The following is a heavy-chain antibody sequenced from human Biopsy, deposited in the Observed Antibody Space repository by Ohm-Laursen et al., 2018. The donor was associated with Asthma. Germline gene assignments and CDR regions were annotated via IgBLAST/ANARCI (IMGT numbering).Heavy chain of an antibody. D-gene: IGHD1-1*01. J-gene: IGHJ4*02. CDR2: ISVYNGDT. Sequence: ASVKVSCKASGYTFTRYGIAWVRQAPGQGLEWVGWISVYNGDTNSAQKLQDRVTLTTDTYTDTAYMELRSLGSDDTAVYYCARRSYNWDDIDSWGQGTLVTVSS. CDR1: GYTFTRYG. V-gene: IGHV1-18*01. CDR3: ARRSYNWDDIDS.